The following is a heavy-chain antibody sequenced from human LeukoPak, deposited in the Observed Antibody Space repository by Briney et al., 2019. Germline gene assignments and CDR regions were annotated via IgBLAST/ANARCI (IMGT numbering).Heavy chain of an antibody. CDR2: ISGSGGST. CDR3: AKNIVVVIATTYDAFDI. V-gene: IGHV3-23*01. J-gene: IGHJ3*02. CDR1: GFTFSSYA. Sequence: PGGSLRLSCAASGFTFSSYAMSWVRQAPGKGLEWVSAISGSGGSTYYADAVKGRFTISRDNSKNTLYLQMNSLRAEDTDVYYCAKNIVVVIATTYDAFDIWGQGTMVTVSS. D-gene: IGHD2-21*01.